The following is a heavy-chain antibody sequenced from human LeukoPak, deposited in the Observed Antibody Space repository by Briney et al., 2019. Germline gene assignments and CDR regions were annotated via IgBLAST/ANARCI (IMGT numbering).Heavy chain of an antibody. V-gene: IGHV3-66*01. J-gene: IGHJ4*02. CDR2: IYSGGST. CDR1: GFTVSSNY. D-gene: IGHD6-13*01. CDR3: ARDKTGSSWFWDY. Sequence: GGSLRLSCAASGFTVSSNYMSWVRQAPGKGLEWVSVIYSGGSTYYADSVKGRFTISRDNSKNTLYLQMNSLRAEDTAVYYCARDKTGSSWFWDYWGQGTLVTVSS.